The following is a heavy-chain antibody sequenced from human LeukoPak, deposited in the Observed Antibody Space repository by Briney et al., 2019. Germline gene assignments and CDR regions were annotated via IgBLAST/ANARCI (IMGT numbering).Heavy chain of an antibody. Sequence: SVKVSCKASGYTFTSYYMHWVRQAPGQGLEWMGIINPSGGSTSYAQKFQGRVTMTRDTSTSTVYMELSSLRSEDTAVYYCAREGDITIFVVAPAHAINWSDPWGQGTLVTVSS. CDR3: AREGDITIFVVAPAHAINWSDP. V-gene: IGHV1-46*01. J-gene: IGHJ5*02. D-gene: IGHD3-3*01. CDR1: GYTFTSYY. CDR2: INPSGGST.